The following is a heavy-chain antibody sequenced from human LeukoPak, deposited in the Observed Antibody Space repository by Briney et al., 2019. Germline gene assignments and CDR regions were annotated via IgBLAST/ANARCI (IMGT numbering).Heavy chain of an antibody. CDR1: GFTFSSYS. J-gene: IGHJ4*02. Sequence: PGGSLRLSCAASGFTFSSYSMIWVRQAPGKGLEWVSSISSSSNYIYYADSVKGRFTISRDNAESSLYLQLNSLRAEDTAVYYCARDGVVVAADGYWGQGTLVTVSS. V-gene: IGHV3-21*06. D-gene: IGHD2-15*01. CDR3: ARDGVVVAADGY. CDR2: ISSSSNYI.